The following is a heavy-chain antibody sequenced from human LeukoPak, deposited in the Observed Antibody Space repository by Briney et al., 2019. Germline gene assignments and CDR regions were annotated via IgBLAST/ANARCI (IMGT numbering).Heavy chain of an antibody. Sequence: ASVTVSCKASGYSFTDFHVHWVRQAPGQGLEWGGIINPTSGPTTYAQKFQGRVTMTRDMSTSTVYMELSGLGSEDTAVYYCAREVSWTTVTTRHYFYYYMDVWGKGTTVTVSS. J-gene: IGHJ6*03. CDR1: GYSFTDFH. CDR2: INPTSGPT. V-gene: IGHV1-46*01. D-gene: IGHD4-11*01. CDR3: AREVSWTTVTTRHYFYYYMDV.